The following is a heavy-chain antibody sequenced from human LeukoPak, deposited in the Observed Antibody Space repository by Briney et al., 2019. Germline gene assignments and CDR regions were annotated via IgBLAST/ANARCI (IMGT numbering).Heavy chain of an antibody. V-gene: IGHV1-18*01. CDR1: GYTFTSYG. J-gene: IGHJ4*02. CDR2: ISVYNGNT. CDR3: ARHTGSIYDSWSGYIDY. D-gene: IGHD3-3*01. Sequence: ASVKVSCKASGYTFTSYGISWVRQAPGQGLEWMGWISVYNGNTKYVQKFQGRVTMTTDTSTRTAYMELRSLRSDDTAVYYCARHTGSIYDSWSGYIDYWGQGTLVTVSS.